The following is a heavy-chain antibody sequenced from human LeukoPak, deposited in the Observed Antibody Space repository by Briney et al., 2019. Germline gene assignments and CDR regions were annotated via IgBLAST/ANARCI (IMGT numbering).Heavy chain of an antibody. CDR3: ARGGQGDGYSADEAFDV. D-gene: IGHD5-18*01. CDR1: GDSVSINSS. J-gene: IGHJ3*01. V-gene: IGHV6-1*01. Sequence: SQTLSLTCVISGDSVSINSSWNWIRQSPSRGLEWLGRTYYRSKWYNDYVVSVKSRININPDTSKNQFSLQLNSVTPEDTAVYYCARGGQGDGYSADEAFDVWGPGTMVTVS. CDR2: TYYRSKWYN.